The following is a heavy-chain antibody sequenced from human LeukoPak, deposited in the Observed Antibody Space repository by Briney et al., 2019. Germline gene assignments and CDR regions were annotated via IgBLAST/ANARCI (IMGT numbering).Heavy chain of an antibody. CDR3: AREGGGEAFDI. V-gene: IGHV1-69*01. CDR1: VGTFSSYA. Sequence: GASVKVSCKASVGTFSSYAISWVRQAPGQGLERVGGIIPIFGTANYAQKCQGRVTITADESTSTAYMELSSLRSEDTAVYYCAREGGGEAFDIWGQGTMVTVSS. D-gene: IGHD3-16*01. CDR2: IIPIFGTA. J-gene: IGHJ3*02.